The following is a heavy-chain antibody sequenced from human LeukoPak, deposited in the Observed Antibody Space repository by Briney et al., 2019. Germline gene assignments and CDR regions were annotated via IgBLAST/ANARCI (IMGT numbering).Heavy chain of an antibody. J-gene: IGHJ4*02. CDR2: ISSSSSSYI. D-gene: IGHD6-13*01. V-gene: IGHV3-21*01. CDR3: ARSSSSWYYFDY. Sequence: GGSLRLSCAASGFTFSSYSMNWVRQAPGKGLEWVSSISSSSSSYIYYADSVKGRFTISRDNAKNSLYLQMNSLRAEDTAVYYCARSSSSWYYFDYWGQGTLVTVSS. CDR1: GFTFSSYS.